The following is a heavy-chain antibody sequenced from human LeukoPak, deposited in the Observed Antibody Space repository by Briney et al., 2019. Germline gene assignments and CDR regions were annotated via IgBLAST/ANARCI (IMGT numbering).Heavy chain of an antibody. V-gene: IGHV4-30-2*01. CDR3: ARISDPHEIQL. J-gene: IGHJ4*02. Sequence: PSETLSLTCTVSGDSISSGGYYWSWIRQPPGKGLEWIGYIYHSGSTYYNPSLKSRVTISVDTSKNQFSLKLSSVTAADTAVYYCARISDPHEIQLWGQGTLVTVSS. CDR1: GDSISSGGYY. D-gene: IGHD5-18*01. CDR2: IYHSGST.